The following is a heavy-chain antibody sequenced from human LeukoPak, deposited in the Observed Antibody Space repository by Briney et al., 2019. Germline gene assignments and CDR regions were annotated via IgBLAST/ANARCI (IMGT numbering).Heavy chain of an antibody. D-gene: IGHD4-17*01. V-gene: IGHV3-7*01. J-gene: IGHJ4*02. CDR2: IKQDGCEK. CDR3: ALLGDYVNFDY. CDR1: GFTFSSYW. Sequence: GGSVRLPCAASGFTFSSYWMSWVRQAPGKGREGVVNIKQDGCEKYYVDSVKGRFTISRDNAKNSLYLQMNSLRAEDTAVYYCALLGDYVNFDYWGQGTLVTVSS.